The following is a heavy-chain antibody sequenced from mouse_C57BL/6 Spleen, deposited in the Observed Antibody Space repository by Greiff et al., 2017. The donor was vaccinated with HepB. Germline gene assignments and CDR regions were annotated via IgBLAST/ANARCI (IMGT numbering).Heavy chain of an antibody. CDR1: GYTFTSYW. CDR3: AREGYDSSSWFAY. D-gene: IGHD2-4*01. J-gene: IGHJ3*01. V-gene: IGHV1-55*01. CDR2: IYPGSGST. Sequence: QVQLQQPGAELVKPGASVKMSCKASGYTFTSYWITWVKQRPGQGLEWIGDIYPGSGSTNYNEKFKSKATLTVDTSSSTAYMQLSSLTSEDSAVYYCAREGYDSSSWFAYWGQGTLFTVSA.